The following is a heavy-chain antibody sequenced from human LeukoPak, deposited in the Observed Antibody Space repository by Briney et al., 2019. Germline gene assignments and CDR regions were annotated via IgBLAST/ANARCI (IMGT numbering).Heavy chain of an antibody. V-gene: IGHV3-15*01. J-gene: IGHJ4*02. CDR3: TTDLVVVAATPVHY. CDR2: IKSKTDGGTA. CDR1: GFSFSTYE. D-gene: IGHD2-15*01. Sequence: GGSLRLSCEASGFSFSTYEMNWVRQAPGKGLEWVGRIKSKTDGGTADYAAPVKGRFTISRDDSKNTLYLQMNSLKTEDTAVYYCTTDLVVVAATPVHYWGQGTLVTVSS.